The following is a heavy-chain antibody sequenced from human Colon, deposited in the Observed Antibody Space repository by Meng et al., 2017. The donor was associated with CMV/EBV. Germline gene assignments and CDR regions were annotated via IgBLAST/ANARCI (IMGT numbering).Heavy chain of an antibody. Sequence: GESLKISCAASGFSFSDYYMNWVRQAPGKGLEWVSSISARGRFLYYADSVKGRFTISRDNAQNLLFLEMNSLRADDTAVYYCATRGQAPANWGQGTVVTVSS. CDR3: ATRGQAPAN. CDR2: ISARGRFL. J-gene: IGHJ4*02. V-gene: IGHV3-21*06. CDR1: GFSFSDYY.